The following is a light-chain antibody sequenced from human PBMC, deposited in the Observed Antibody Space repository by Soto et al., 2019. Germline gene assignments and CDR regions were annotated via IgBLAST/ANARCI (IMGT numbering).Light chain of an antibody. J-gene: IGLJ1*01. CDR2: EDT. V-gene: IGLV2-23*01. Sequence: QSALTQPASVSGSPGQSITISCTGTSGDVGSYNLVSWYQQHPDKAPKLMIYEDTKRPSGVSDRFSGSTSGNTASLTISGLQAEDEADYYCCSSARSSSFHVFGTGTKVTVL. CDR1: SGDVGSYNL. CDR3: CSSARSSSFHV.